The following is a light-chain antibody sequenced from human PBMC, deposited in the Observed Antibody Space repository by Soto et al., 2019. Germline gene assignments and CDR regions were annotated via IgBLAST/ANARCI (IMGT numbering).Light chain of an antibody. Sequence: DIQMTQSPPSLSASVGDRVTITCRASETITDFLNWYQLKPGKAPKLLIYSASNLQHGIPSRFSGSGYGTDFTLTLSGLQHEDAATYYCQQKFSPVGTFGAGTKVEV. J-gene: IGKJ4*01. CDR3: QQKFSPVGT. CDR2: SAS. CDR1: ETITDF. V-gene: IGKV1-39*01.